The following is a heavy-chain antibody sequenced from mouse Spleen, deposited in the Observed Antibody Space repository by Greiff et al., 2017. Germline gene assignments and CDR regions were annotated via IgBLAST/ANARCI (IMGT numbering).Heavy chain of an antibody. CDR3: TREITTATSAMDY. J-gene: IGHJ4*01. CDR2: INPSNGGT. CDR1: GYTFTSYY. V-gene: IGHV1S81*02. D-gene: IGHD1-2*01. Sequence: VQLVESGAELVKPGASVKLSCKASGYTFTSYYMYWVKQRPGQGLEWIGEINPSNGGTNFNEKFKSKATLTVDKSSSTAYMQLSSLTSEDSAVYYCTREITTATSAMDYWGQGTSVTVSS.